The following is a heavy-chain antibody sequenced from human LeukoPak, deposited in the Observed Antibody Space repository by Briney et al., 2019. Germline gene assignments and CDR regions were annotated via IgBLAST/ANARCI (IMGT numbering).Heavy chain of an antibody. V-gene: IGHV4-34*01. D-gene: IGHD2-15*01. CDR1: GGSFSGYY. Sequence: SETLSLTCAVYGGSFSGYYWSWIRQPPGKGLEWIGEINHSGSTNYNPSLKSRVTISVDTSKNQFSLKLSSVTAPDTAVYYCAGGGRTFDYWGQGTLVTVSS. CDR3: AGGGRTFDY. CDR2: INHSGST. J-gene: IGHJ4*02.